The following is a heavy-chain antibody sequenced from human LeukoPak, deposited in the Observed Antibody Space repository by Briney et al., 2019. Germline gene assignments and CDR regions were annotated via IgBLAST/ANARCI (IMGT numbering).Heavy chain of an antibody. CDR3: AKVLVPPGAAGTRGHAFDI. CDR1: GFTVSSSY. CDR2: ISGSGGST. V-gene: IGHV3-23*01. Sequence: GGSLRLSCAASGFTVSSSYMSWVRQAPGKGLEWVSAISGSGGSTYYADSVKGRFTISRDNSKNTLYLQMNSLRAEDTAVYYCAKVLVPPGAAGTRGHAFDIWGQGTMVTVSS. D-gene: IGHD6-13*01. J-gene: IGHJ3*02.